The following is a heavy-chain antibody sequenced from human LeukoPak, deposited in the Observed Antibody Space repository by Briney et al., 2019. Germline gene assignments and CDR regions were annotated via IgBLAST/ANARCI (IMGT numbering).Heavy chain of an antibody. CDR3: ARPYYYDSRIDP. J-gene: IGHJ5*02. D-gene: IGHD3-22*01. V-gene: IGHV4-30-4*08. CDR2: MYYSGST. Sequence: WVRQPPGKGLEWIAYMYYSGSTFYNPSLKSRVTMSADTSKNQLSLKLSSVTAADTAVYYCARPYYYDSRIDPWGQGILVTVSS.